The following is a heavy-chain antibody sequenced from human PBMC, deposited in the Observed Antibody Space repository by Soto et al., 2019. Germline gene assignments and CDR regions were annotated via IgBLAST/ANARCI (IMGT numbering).Heavy chain of an antibody. V-gene: IGHV3-7*04. J-gene: IGHJ6*02. CDR1: GFTFSSYW. CDR2: IKQDGSEK. CDR3: ARDYSSGPVDGMDV. Sequence: PVRSIRLSCAASGFTFSSYWMSWVRQAPGKGLEWVANIKQDGSEKYYVDSVKGRFTISRDNAKNSLYLQMNSLRAEDTAVYYCARDYSSGPVDGMDVWGQGTTVTVSS. D-gene: IGHD6-19*01.